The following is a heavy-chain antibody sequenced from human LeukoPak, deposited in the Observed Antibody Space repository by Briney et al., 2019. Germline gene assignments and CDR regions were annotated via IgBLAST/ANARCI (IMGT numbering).Heavy chain of an antibody. CDR1: GYTFRSYG. Sequence: ASVKVSCKASGYTFRSYGISWVRQAPGQGLEWMGWISGYNGYTNYAQNLQGRVTMTTDTSTSTAYMELRSLRSDDTAIYYCARGAVNRYNWNNDNYYYYMDVWGKGTTVTVSS. D-gene: IGHD1/OR15-1a*01. CDR2: ISGYNGYT. J-gene: IGHJ6*03. CDR3: ARGAVNRYNWNNDNYYYYMDV. V-gene: IGHV1-18*01.